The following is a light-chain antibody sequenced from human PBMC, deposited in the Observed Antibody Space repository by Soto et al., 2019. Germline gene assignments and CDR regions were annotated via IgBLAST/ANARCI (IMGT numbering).Light chain of an antibody. CDR3: SSYTSSSTLYV. Sequence: QSALTQPASVSGSPGQSITISCTGTSSDVGGYNSVSWYQQHPGKAPKLIIYDVSNRPSGVSYRFSGCKSGNTASLTISGLQAEDETDYYCSSYTSSSTLYVFGTGTKLTVL. CDR2: DVS. CDR1: SSDVGGYNS. V-gene: IGLV2-14*03. J-gene: IGLJ1*01.